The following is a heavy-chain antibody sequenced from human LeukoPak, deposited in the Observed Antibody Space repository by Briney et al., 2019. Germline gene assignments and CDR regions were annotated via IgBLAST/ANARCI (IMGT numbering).Heavy chain of an antibody. CDR2: INHSGST. V-gene: IGHV4-34*01. Sequence: PSETLSLTCAVYGGSFSGYYWSWIRQPPGKGLEWIGEINHSGSTSYNPSLKSRVTISVDTSKNQFSLKLSSVTAADTAVYYCARDPVPAAILRSYNWFDPWGQGTLVTVSS. J-gene: IGHJ5*02. CDR1: GGSFSGYY. D-gene: IGHD2-2*02. CDR3: ARDPVPAAILRSYNWFDP.